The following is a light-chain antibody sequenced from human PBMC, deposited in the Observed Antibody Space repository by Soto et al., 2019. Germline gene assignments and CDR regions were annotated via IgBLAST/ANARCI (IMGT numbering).Light chain of an antibody. Sequence: QSVLAQPASVSGSPGQSITISCTGTSSDVGGYNYVSWYQQHPGKAPKLMIYEVSKRPSGVSNRFSGSKSGNTASLTISGLQAEDEADYYCTSYTSSITYVFGTGTKVTVL. V-gene: IGLV2-14*01. CDR1: SSDVGGYNY. CDR3: TSYTSSITYV. J-gene: IGLJ1*01. CDR2: EVS.